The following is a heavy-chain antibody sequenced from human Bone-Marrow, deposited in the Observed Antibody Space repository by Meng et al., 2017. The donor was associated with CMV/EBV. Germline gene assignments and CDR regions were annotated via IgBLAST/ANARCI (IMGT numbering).Heavy chain of an antibody. D-gene: IGHD3-16*01. CDR2: INPNSGDT. CDR1: GSTFTGYY. J-gene: IGHJ4*02. CDR3: ARVLGHFDH. V-gene: IGHV1-2*02. Sequence: VSCKASGSTFTGYYIHWVRQAPGQGPEWMGWINPNSGDTNYAQKFQGRVTMTGDTSITTAYMELSRLRSDDTAVYYCARVLGHFDHWGQGTLVTVSS.